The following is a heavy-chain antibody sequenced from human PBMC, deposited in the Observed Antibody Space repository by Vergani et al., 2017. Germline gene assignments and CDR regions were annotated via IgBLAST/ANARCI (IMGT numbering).Heavy chain of an antibody. CDR2: IWYDGSNK. J-gene: IGHJ2*01. CDR3: AKDYGDYDRYFDL. CDR1: GFTFSSYG. D-gene: IGHD4-17*01. V-gene: IGHV3-33*06. Sequence: VQLVESGGGLVQPGGSLRLSCAASGFTFSSYGMHWVRQAPGKGLEWVAVIWYDGSNKYYADSVKGRFTISRDNSKNTLYLQMNSLRAEDTAVYYCAKDYGDYDRYFDLWGRGTLVTVSS.